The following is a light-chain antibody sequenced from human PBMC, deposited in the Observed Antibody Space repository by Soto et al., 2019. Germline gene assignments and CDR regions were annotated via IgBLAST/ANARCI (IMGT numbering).Light chain of an antibody. Sequence: QSALTQPASVSGSPGQSITISCTGTSSDVGGYKYVSWYQQHPGKAPKLLIYDVNNRPSGVSDRFSGSKSGNTASLTISGLQTEDEADYYCSSYTSIITVVFGGGTKLTVL. CDR2: DVN. V-gene: IGLV2-14*03. CDR3: SSYTSIITVV. CDR1: SSDVGGYKY. J-gene: IGLJ2*01.